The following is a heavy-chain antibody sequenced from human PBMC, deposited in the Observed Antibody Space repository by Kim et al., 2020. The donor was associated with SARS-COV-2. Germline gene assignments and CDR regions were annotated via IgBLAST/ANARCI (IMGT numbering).Heavy chain of an antibody. V-gene: IGHV3-7*05. CDR3: ARDGDIVVVPAAKEDYYYYYGMDV. CDR1: GFTFSSYW. CDR2: IKQDGSEK. J-gene: IGHJ6*02. Sequence: GGSLRLSCAASGFTFSSYWMSWVRQAPGKGLEWVANIKQDGSEKYYVDSVKGRFTISRDNAKNSLYLQMNSLRAEDTAVYYCARDGDIVVVPAAKEDYYYYYGMDVWGQGTTVTVSS. D-gene: IGHD2-2*01.